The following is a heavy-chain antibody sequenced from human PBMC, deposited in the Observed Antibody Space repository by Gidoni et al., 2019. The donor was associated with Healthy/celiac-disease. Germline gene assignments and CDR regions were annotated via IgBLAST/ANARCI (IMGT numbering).Heavy chain of an antibody. V-gene: IGHV3-33*01. CDR1: SSYG. Sequence: SSYGMHWVRQAPGKGLEWVAVIWYDGSNKYYADSVKGRFTISRDNSKNTLYLQMNSLRAEDTAVYYCARGADSSSSEAFDIWGQGTMVTVSS. J-gene: IGHJ3*02. CDR2: IWYDGSNK. CDR3: ARGADSSSSEAFDI. D-gene: IGHD6-6*01.